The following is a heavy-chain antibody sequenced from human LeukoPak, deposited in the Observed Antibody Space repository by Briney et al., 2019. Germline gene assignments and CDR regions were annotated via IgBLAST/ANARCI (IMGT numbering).Heavy chain of an antibody. CDR3: ARDKDAGPRGFYYYGMDV. V-gene: IGHV3-30-3*01. CDR2: ISYDGSNK. J-gene: IGHJ6*02. CDR1: GFTFSSYA. Sequence: PGRSLRLSCAASGFTFSSYAMHWVRQAPGKGLEWVAVISYDGSNKYYADSVKGRFTISRDNSKNTLYLQMNSLRAEDTAVYYCARDKDAGPRGFYYYGMDVWGQGTTVTVSS.